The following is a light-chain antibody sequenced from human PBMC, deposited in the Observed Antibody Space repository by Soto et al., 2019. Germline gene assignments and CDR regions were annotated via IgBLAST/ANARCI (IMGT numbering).Light chain of an antibody. Sequence: QSVLTQPPSVSGAPGQRVTISCTGSSSNIGAGYDVHWYQHLPGTAPILLIYTNSRRPSGVPDRFSGSKSGTSASLTISGPQSEDEAYYYCAAWDYSRSAYVFGTGTKVTVL. CDR1: SSNIGAGYD. CDR2: TNS. CDR3: AAWDYSRSAYV. V-gene: IGLV1-40*01. J-gene: IGLJ1*01.